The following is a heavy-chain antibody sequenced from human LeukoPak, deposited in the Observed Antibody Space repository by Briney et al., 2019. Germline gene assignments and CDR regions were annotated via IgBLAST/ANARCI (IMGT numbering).Heavy chain of an antibody. CDR3: ARDRWVVPAAIPFDY. CDR1: GGTFSSYA. V-gene: IGHV1-69*04. D-gene: IGHD2-2*01. J-gene: IGHJ4*02. CDR2: IIPILGIA. Sequence: GASVKVSCKASGGTFSSYAISWVRQAPGQGLEWMGRIIPILGIAYYAQKFQGRVTITADKSTSTAYMELSSLRSEDTAVYYCARDRWVVPAAIPFDYWGQGTLVTVSS.